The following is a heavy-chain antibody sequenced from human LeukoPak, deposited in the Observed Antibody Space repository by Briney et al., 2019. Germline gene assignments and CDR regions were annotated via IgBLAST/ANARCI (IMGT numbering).Heavy chain of an antibody. CDR1: GFTVSTYA. CDR3: AREQSASGGWYPVDY. D-gene: IGHD6-19*01. V-gene: IGHV3-23*01. CDR2: IRSSGDRS. Sequence: GGSLRLSCAASGFTVSTYAISWVRQAPGEGLEWLSAIRSSGDRSYYADSVKGRFTIARDNSKDTLYLQMNSLRAEDTAVYFCAREQSASGGWYPVDYWGQGTLVTVSS. J-gene: IGHJ4*02.